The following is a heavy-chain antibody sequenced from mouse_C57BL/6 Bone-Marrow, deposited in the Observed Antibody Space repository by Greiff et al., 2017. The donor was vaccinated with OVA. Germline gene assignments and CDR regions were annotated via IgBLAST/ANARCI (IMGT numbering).Heavy chain of an antibody. Sequence: VQLQQSGAELVRPGASVKLSCKASGYTFTDYYINWVKQRPGQGLEWIARIYPGSGNTYYNEKFKGKATLTAEKSSSTAYMQLSSLTSEDSAVYFCAKIYGNLYFDVWGTGTTVTVSS. CDR2: IYPGSGNT. V-gene: IGHV1-76*01. CDR1: GYTFTDYY. CDR3: AKIYGNLYFDV. D-gene: IGHD2-1*01. J-gene: IGHJ1*03.